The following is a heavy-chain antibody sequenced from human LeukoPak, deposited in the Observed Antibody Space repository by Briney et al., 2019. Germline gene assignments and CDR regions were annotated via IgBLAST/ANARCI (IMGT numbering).Heavy chain of an antibody. Sequence: SETLSLTCTVSGGSISSSRYYWGWIRQPPGKGLEWIGSISYSGSTYYNPSLKSRVTISADTSKNQFSLKLSSVTAADTAVYYCARDFGMLMPFYFFDYWGQGTLVTVSS. CDR3: ARDFGMLMPFYFFDY. CDR1: GGSISSSRYY. CDR2: ISYSGST. J-gene: IGHJ4*02. V-gene: IGHV4-39*02. D-gene: IGHD3-3*01.